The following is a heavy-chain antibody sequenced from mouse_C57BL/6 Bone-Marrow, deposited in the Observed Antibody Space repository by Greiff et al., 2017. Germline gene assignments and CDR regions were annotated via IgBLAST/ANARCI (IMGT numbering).Heavy chain of an antibody. V-gene: IGHV6-6*01. CDR3: NPGYDGGYGYFDV. J-gene: IGHJ1*03. Sequence: EVKLMESGGGLVQPGGSMTLSCAASGFTFRDAWMDWVRQSPEKGLEWVAEIRNKANNHATYYAESVKGRFTISSDDSKSSVYLQMNSLRAEYTGIYYCNPGYDGGYGYFDVWGTGTTVTVSS. CDR1: GFTFRDAW. CDR2: IRNKANNHAT. D-gene: IGHD2-2*01.